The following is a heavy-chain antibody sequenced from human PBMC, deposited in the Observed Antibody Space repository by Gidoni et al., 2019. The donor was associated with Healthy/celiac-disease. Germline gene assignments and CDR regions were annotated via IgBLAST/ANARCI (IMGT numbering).Heavy chain of an antibody. D-gene: IGHD3-16*02. CDR2: IYSGGST. CDR1: GFTVSSNY. CDR3: ASSSLRGGAIAFDY. V-gene: IGHV3-53*04. J-gene: IGHJ4*02. Sequence: EVQLVESGGGLVQPGGSLRLSCAAPGFTVSSNYMRWGRQAPGKGLEWVSVIYSGGSTYYADSVKGRFTISRHNSKNTLYLQMNSLRAEDTAVYYCASSSLRGGAIAFDYWGQGTLVTVSS.